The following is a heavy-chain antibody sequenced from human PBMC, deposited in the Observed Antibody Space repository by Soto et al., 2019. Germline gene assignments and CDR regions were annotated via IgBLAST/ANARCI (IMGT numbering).Heavy chain of an antibody. CDR1: GFTFSSYS. V-gene: IGHV3-21*01. CDR3: ATEEDIVLVPAAIPDGMDV. J-gene: IGHJ6*02. Sequence: EVQLVESGGGLVKPGGSLRLSCAASGFTFSSYSMNWVRQAPGKGLEWVSSISSSSSYIYYADSVKGRFTISRDNAKNSLYVQMNSLRAEDTAVYYCATEEDIVLVPAAIPDGMDVWGQGTTVTVSS. CDR2: ISSSSSYI. D-gene: IGHD2-2*02.